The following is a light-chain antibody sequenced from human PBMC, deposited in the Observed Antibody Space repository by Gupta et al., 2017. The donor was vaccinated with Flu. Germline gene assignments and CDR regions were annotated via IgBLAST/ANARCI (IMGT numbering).Light chain of an antibody. Sequence: SSDVGGYNYVSWYQQYPGKAPKFLIYDVSTRPSGVPDRFSGAKSGNTASLTVSWLQSEDEAEYYCGSFAGSNTLYVFGTGTKVTVL. V-gene: IGLV2-8*01. J-gene: IGLJ1*01. CDR2: DVS. CDR1: SSDVGGYNY. CDR3: GSFAGSNTLYV.